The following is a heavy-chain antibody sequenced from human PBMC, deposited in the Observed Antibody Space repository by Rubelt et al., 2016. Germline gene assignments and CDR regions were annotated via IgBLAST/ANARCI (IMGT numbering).Heavy chain of an antibody. D-gene: IGHD1-26*01. J-gene: IGHJ3*02. V-gene: IGHV1-2*02. CDR3: ATWEPSYFSGNAFDI. CDR1: GYTFTSYG. CDR2: INPNSGGT. Sequence: QVQLVQSGAEVKKPGASVKVSCKASGYTFTSYGISWVRQAPGQGLEWMGWINPNSGGTNYAQKFQGRVTMNRDTSFRRAYMELRRRRSEDTAVYYCATWEPSYFSGNAFDIWGQGTMVTVSS.